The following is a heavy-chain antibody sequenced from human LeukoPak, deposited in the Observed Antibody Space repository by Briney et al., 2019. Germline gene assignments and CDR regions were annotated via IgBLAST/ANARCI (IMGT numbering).Heavy chain of an antibody. J-gene: IGHJ2*01. CDR2: IYTSGST. D-gene: IGHD3-22*01. V-gene: IGHV4-4*07. Sequence: ESGPGLVKPSETLSLTCTVSGGSISSYYWSWIRQPAGKGLEWIGRIYTSGSTNYNPSLKSRVTMSVDTSKSQFSLKLSSVTAADTAVYYCARDQYYYDSSGFDLWGRGTLVTVSS. CDR1: GGSISSYY. CDR3: ARDQYYYDSSGFDL.